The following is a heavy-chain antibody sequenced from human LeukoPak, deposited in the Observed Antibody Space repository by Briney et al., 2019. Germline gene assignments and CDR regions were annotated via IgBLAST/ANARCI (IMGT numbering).Heavy chain of an antibody. J-gene: IGHJ4*02. CDR1: GFTFSSYG. CDR3: AKDPASGGSYSFDD. CDR2: ISYGGSNK. V-gene: IGHV3-30*18. D-gene: IGHD1-26*01. Sequence: PGGSLRLSCAASGFTFSSYGMHWVRQAPGKGLEWVAFISYGGSNKYYADSVKGRFTISRDNSKNTLYLQMNSRRAEDTAVYYCAKDPASGGSYSFDDWGQGTLVTVSS.